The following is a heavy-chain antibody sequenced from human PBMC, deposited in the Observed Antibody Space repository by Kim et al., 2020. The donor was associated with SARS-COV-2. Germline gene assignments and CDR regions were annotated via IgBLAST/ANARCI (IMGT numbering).Heavy chain of an antibody. CDR1: GFTFGDYA. CDR2: IRSKAYGGTT. Sequence: GGSLRLSCTASGFTFGDYAMSWFRQAPGKGLEWEGFIRSKAYGGTTEYAASVKGRFTISRDDSKSIAYLQMNSLKTEDTAVYYCTRGISATKGYYYYGMDVWGQGTTVTVSS. V-gene: IGHV3-49*03. CDR3: TRGISATKGYYYYGMDV. J-gene: IGHJ6*02.